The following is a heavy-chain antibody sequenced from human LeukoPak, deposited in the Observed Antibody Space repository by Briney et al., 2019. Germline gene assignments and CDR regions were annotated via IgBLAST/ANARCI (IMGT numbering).Heavy chain of an antibody. CDR3: ANIFGGPAMAKGLVGAHTKDFDY. Sequence: GGSLRLSCAASGFTFSSYGMHWVRQAPGKGLEWVAVISYDGSNKYYADSVKGRFTTSRDNSKNTLYLQMNSLRAEDTAVYYCANIFGGPAMAKGLVGAHTKDFDYWGQGTLVTVSS. J-gene: IGHJ4*02. V-gene: IGHV3-30*18. CDR1: GFTFSSYG. D-gene: IGHD5-18*01. CDR2: ISYDGSNK.